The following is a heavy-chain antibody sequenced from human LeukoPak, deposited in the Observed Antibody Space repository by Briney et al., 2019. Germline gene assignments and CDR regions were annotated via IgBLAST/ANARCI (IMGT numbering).Heavy chain of an antibody. CDR1: GGSFSGYY. CDR3: ASRSNSWYSAFDI. D-gene: IGHD6-13*01. V-gene: IGHV4-34*01. CDR2: INHSGST. J-gene: IGHJ3*02. Sequence: SETLSLTCAVHGGSFSGYYWSWIRQPPGKGLEWIGEINHSGSTNYNPSLKGRVTISVDTSKNQFSLKLSSVTAADTAVYYCASRSNSWYSAFDIWGQGTVVTVSS.